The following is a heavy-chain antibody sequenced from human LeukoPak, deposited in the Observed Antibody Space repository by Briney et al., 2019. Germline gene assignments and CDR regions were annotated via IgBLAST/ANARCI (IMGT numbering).Heavy chain of an antibody. V-gene: IGHV3-23*01. Sequence: PGGSLRLSCAASGFTFSSYAMSWVRQAPGKGLEWVSAISGSGGSTYYADSVKGRFTISRDNSKNSLYLQMNSLRAEDTAVYYCARDQGLYSYGYGTYPNWFDPWGQGTLVTVSS. J-gene: IGHJ5*02. CDR2: ISGSGGST. CDR1: GFTFSSYA. D-gene: IGHD5-18*01. CDR3: ARDQGLYSYGYGTYPNWFDP.